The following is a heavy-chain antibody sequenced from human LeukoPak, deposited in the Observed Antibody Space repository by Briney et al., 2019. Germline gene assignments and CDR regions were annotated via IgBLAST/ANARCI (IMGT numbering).Heavy chain of an antibody. CDR3: ARVGQQLVPYYYFDY. CDR2: INPNSGGT. CDR1: GYTFTGYY. Sequence: ASVKVSCKASGYTFTGYYMHWVRQAPGQGLEWMGWINPNSGGTNYAQKLQGRVTMTTDTSTSTAYMELRSLRSDDTAVYYCARVGQQLVPYYYFDYWGQGTLVTVSS. D-gene: IGHD6-13*01. J-gene: IGHJ4*02. V-gene: IGHV1-2*02.